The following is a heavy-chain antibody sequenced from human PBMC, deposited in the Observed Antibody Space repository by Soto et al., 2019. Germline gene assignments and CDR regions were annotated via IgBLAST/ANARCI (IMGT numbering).Heavy chain of an antibody. CDR3: AKGQKRLRWNPGYWFDP. CDR2: ISGSGGST. J-gene: IGHJ5*02. D-gene: IGHD4-17*01. CDR1: GFTFSSYA. V-gene: IGHV3-23*01. Sequence: GGSLRLSCAASGFTFSSYAMSWVRQAPGKGLEWVSAISGSGGSTYYADSVKGRFTISRDNSKNTLYLQMNGLRAEDTAVYYCAKGQKRLRWNPGYWFDPWGQGTLVTVSS.